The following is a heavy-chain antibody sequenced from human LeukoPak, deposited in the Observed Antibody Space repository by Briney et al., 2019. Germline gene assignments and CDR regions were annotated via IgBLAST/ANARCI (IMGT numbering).Heavy chain of an antibody. J-gene: IGHJ4*02. Sequence: GGSLRLSCAASGFTFSDFAMSWVRQAPGKGLECVSLISSRGGSTYSADSAKARFTISRDNSKNTLYLQMNSLTADDTAVYYCAKGHSDYGTGFDLWGQGTLVTVPS. CDR3: AKGHSDYGTGFDL. CDR1: GFTFSDFA. V-gene: IGHV3-23*01. CDR2: ISSRGGST. D-gene: IGHD4-17*01.